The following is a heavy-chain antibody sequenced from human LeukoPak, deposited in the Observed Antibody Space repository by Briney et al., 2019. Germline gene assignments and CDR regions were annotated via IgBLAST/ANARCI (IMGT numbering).Heavy chain of an antibody. CDR2: INPNSGGT. D-gene: IGHD3-22*01. CDR3: AREYYYDSSGYSVDYYYYGMDV. CDR1: GYTFTDYF. J-gene: IGHJ6*02. V-gene: IGHV1-2*02. Sequence: SVRVSCKTSGYTFTDYFVHWVRQAPGQGLEWMGWINPNSGGTEYAQKFLGRVTITRDTSISTAYMELSRLRSDDTAVYFCAREYYYDSSGYSVDYYYYGMDVWGQGTTVTVSS.